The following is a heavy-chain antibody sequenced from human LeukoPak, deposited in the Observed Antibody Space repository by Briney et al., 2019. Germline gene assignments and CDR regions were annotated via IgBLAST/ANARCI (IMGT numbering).Heavy chain of an antibody. V-gene: IGHV1-69*06. CDR3: ARNHPRGDGYAY. CDR1: GGTFSSYA. CDR2: IIPIFDTA. Sequence: SVKVSCKASGGTFSSYAISWVRQAPGQGLEWMGGIIPIFDTANYAQKFQGRVTITADKSTSTAYMELSSLRSEDTAVYYCARNHPRGDGYAYWGQGTLVTVSS. J-gene: IGHJ4*02. D-gene: IGHD2-2*03.